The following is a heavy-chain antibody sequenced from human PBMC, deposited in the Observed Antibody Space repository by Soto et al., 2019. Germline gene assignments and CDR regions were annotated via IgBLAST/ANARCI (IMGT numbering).Heavy chain of an antibody. D-gene: IGHD2-2*01. CDR3: ATYCSSTSGQFDP. Sequence: AAVKVSCKASGYTFTGYYIHWVRQAPGQGLEWMGGINPNSGASNYAQKFQGRVTMTRDTSISTAYMELSRLRSDDTAVYYCATYCSSTSGQFDPWGQGTLVTVSS. CDR1: GYTFTGYY. V-gene: IGHV1-2*02. CDR2: INPNSGAS. J-gene: IGHJ5*02.